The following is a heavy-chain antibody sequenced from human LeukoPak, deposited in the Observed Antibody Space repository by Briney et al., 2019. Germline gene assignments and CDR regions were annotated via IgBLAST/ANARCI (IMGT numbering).Heavy chain of an antibody. D-gene: IGHD3-3*01. CDR3: TRDRSPYTIFGVVPIDY. J-gene: IGHJ4*02. V-gene: IGHV3-49*03. Sequence: PGGSLRLSCTASRFTFGDYAMSWFRQAPGKGLEWVGFIRSKAYGGTTEYAASVKGRFTISRDDSKSIAYLQMNSLKTEDTAVYYCTRDRSPYTIFGVVPIDYWGQGTLVTVSS. CDR2: IRSKAYGGTT. CDR1: RFTFGDYA.